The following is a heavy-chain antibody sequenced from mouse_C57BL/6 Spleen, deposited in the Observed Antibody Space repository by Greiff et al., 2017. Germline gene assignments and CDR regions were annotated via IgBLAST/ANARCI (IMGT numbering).Heavy chain of an antibody. V-gene: IGHV5-17*01. CDR2: ISSGSSTI. J-gene: IGHJ4*01. Sequence: DVHLVESGGGLVKPGGSLKLSCAASGFTFSDYGMHWVRQAPEKGLEWVAYISSGSSTIYYADTVKGRFTISRDNAKNTLFLQMTSLRSEDTAMYYCARLEYYAMDYWGQGTSVTVSS. CDR1: GFTFSDYG. CDR3: ARLEYYAMDY.